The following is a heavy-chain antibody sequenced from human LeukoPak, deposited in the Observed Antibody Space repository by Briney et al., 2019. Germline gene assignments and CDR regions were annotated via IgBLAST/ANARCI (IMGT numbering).Heavy chain of an antibody. CDR2: IYWNGGST. V-gene: IGHV3-20*04. Sequence: PGGSLRLSCAASGFPFDDYGMSWVRQSPGKGLEWVSGIYWNGGSTGYADSVKGRFTISRDNAKNSLYLQMNSLRAEDTALYYCARAPDYYDSSGYYEYFQHWGQGTLVTVSS. CDR3: ARAPDYYDSSGYYEYFQH. D-gene: IGHD3-22*01. J-gene: IGHJ1*01. CDR1: GFPFDDYG.